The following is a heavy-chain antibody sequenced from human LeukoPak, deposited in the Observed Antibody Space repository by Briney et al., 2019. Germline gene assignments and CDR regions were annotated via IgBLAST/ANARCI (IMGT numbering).Heavy chain of an antibody. D-gene: IGHD4-11*01. J-gene: IGHJ6*03. CDR3: AKAEEYYRDYYYYMDV. Sequence: GGSLRLSCAASGFTFSSYAMSWVRQAPGKGLEWVSAISGSGGSTYYADSVKGRFTISRDNSKNTLYLQMNSPRAEDTAVYYCAKAEEYYRDYYYYMDVWGKGTTVTVSS. CDR1: GFTFSSYA. CDR2: ISGSGGST. V-gene: IGHV3-23*01.